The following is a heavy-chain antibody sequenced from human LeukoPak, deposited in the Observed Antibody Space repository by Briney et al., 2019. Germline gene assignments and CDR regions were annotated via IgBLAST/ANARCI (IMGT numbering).Heavy chain of an antibody. V-gene: IGHV4-59*01. CDR3: VRVVVVVAATRLYNWFDP. CDR1: CGSISSYY. CDR2: IYYSGST. D-gene: IGHD2-15*01. Sequence: SETLSLTCTASCGSISSYYWSWIRRPPGKGLEWIGYIYYSGSTNYNPSLKSRVTISVDTSKNQFSLKLSSVTAADTAVYYCVRVVVVVAATRLYNWFDPWGQGTLVTVSS. J-gene: IGHJ5*02.